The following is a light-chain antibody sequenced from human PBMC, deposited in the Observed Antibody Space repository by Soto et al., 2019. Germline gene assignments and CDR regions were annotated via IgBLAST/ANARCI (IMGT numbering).Light chain of an antibody. Sequence: QSVLTQPPSVSGAPGQRVTLSCPGSSSNIGAGYDVHWYQQLPGTAPKLLIYGNSNRPSGVPDRFSGSKSGTSASLAITGLQAEDEADYYCQSYDSSLSVLYVFGTGTKVTVL. J-gene: IGLJ1*01. V-gene: IGLV1-40*01. CDR2: GNS. CDR3: QSYDSSLSVLYV. CDR1: SSNIGAGYD.